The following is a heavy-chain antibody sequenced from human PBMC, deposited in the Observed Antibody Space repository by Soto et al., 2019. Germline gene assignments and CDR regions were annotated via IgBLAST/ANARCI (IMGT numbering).Heavy chain of an antibody. CDR2: ISSRSDI. V-gene: IGHV3-21*01. J-gene: IGHJ6*02. Sequence: GGSLRLSCVGSGFTFSTYSINWVRHAPGKGLEWVSSISSRSDIYYADSVKGRFTISRDNAKNSVSLQMNSLRAEDTAVYYCAREYTAWPLAYGLDVWGQGTTVTVSS. D-gene: IGHD2-2*02. CDR3: AREYTAWPLAYGLDV. CDR1: GFTFSTYS.